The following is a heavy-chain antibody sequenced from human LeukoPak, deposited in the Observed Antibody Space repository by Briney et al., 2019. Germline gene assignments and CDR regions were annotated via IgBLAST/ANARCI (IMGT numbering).Heavy chain of an antibody. D-gene: IGHD6-6*01. CDR1: GFTFNSNA. J-gene: IGHJ4*02. Sequence: PGGSLRLSCTASGFTFNSNAMHWVRQAPGKGLEWGAFIRSDGSKTYYADSVKGRFTIPRDGSKNTLYLHMTSLRADDTAVYYCEKDRPYHWGQGTLVIVSS. CDR2: IRSDGSKT. CDR3: EKDRPYH. V-gene: IGHV3-30*02.